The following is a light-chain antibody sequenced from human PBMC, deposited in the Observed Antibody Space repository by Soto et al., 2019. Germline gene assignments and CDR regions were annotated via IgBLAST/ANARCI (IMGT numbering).Light chain of an antibody. V-gene: IGKV3D-15*01. CDR1: QSVTTQ. CDR2: GAS. J-gene: IGKJ1*01. Sequence: IVLTQSPGTLSLSPGERATLSCRASQSVTTQLAWYQQKPGQAPRLIIHGASSRATGVPDRITGSGSGTDFTLSISSLQSEDFAVYFCQQYHIWPSWTFGQGTKV. CDR3: QQYHIWPSWT.